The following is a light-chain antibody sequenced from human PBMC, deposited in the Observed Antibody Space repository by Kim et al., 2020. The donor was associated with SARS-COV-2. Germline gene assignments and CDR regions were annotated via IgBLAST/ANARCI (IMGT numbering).Light chain of an antibody. J-gene: IGKJ2*02. CDR2: GAS. CDR1: QSVSNNY. CDR3: QQYDTSPSCT. Sequence: EIVLTQSPGTLSLSPGERATLSCRASQSVSNNYLAWYQQKPGQAPTLLIYGASSRATGIPDRFSGSGSGTDFTLTISRLESEDFAVYYCQQYDTSPSCTFGQGTKLEI. V-gene: IGKV3-20*01.